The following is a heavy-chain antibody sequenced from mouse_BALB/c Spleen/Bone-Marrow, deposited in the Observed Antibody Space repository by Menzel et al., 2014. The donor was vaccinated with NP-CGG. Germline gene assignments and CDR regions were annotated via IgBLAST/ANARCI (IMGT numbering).Heavy chain of an antibody. CDR3: ARNHFGSNSLGY. Sequence: EVKVVESGPELEKPGASVKISCKASGYSFTGCNMNWVKQSDGRSLEWIGNIDPYYGGTSYNQKFRGKATLTVDKSSSTAYMQLTSLTSEDSAVYYCARNHFGSNSLGYWGQGTLVTVSA. CDR1: GYSFTGCN. V-gene: IGHV1S135*01. J-gene: IGHJ3*01. D-gene: IGHD1-1*01. CDR2: IDPYYGGT.